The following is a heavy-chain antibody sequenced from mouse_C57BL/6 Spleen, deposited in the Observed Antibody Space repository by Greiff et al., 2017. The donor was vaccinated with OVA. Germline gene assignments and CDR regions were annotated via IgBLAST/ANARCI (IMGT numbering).Heavy chain of an antibody. CDR3: TRRGTSCAMDY. CDR2: IYPGSGST. Sequence: VQLQQPGAELVKPGASVKMSCKASGYTFTSYWITWVKQRPGQGLEWIGDIYPGSGSTNYNEKFKSKATLTVDTSSSTACMQLSSLTSEDAAVYCCTRRGTSCAMDYWGKGTSVTVSS. J-gene: IGHJ4*01. D-gene: IGHD2-14*01. V-gene: IGHV1-55*01. CDR1: GYTFTSYW.